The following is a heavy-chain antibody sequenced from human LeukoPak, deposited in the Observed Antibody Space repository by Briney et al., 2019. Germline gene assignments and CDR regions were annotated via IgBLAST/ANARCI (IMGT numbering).Heavy chain of an antibody. D-gene: IGHD5-12*01. V-gene: IGHV3-74*01. Sequence: PGGSLRLPCAASGFTFSSYWMHWVRQAPGKGLVWVSRINSDGSSTSYADSVKGRFTISRDNAKNTLYLQMNSLRAEDTAVYYRVSGYDNYYYYYYMDVWGKGTTVTVSS. CDR2: INSDGSST. CDR1: GFTFSSYW. CDR3: VSGYDNYYYYYYMDV. J-gene: IGHJ6*03.